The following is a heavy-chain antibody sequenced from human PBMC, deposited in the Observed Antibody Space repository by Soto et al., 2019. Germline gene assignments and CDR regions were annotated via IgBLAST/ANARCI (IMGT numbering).Heavy chain of an antibody. CDR1: GFTFSSYA. V-gene: IGHV3-23*01. CDR3: ARGQGIVMFPVPVGIVNRPKPTGFDY. J-gene: IGHJ4*02. D-gene: IGHD2-15*01. CDR2: ISGSGGTT. Sequence: EVQLLESGGGLARPGGALRLCCTASGFTFSSYAMTWVRQAPGKGLAWVSGISGSGGTTHYTDAVKGRFTVSRDNSNNTVFLQMNSLRVEDTAVYYCARGQGIVMFPVPVGIVNRPKPTGFDYWGQGTLVTVST.